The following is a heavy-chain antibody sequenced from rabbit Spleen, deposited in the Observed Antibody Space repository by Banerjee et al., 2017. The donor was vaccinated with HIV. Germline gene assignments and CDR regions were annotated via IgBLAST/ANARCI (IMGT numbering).Heavy chain of an antibody. CDR3: VRDPAYSSGSGSAIPYL. J-gene: IGHJ4*01. D-gene: IGHD1-1*01. CDR2: IDPVFGIA. Sequence: QLTETGGGLVQPGGSLKLSCKASGFDFSNYGVSWVRQAPGKGLEWIGYIDPVFGIAVYASWVNGRFTISRDNAQNALYLQLNSLTAADTATYFCVRDPAYSSGSGSAIPYLWGPGTLVTVS. V-gene: IGHV1S7*01. CDR1: GFDFSNYG.